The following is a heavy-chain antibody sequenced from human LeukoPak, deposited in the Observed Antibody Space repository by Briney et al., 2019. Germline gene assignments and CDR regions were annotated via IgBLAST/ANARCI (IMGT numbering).Heavy chain of an antibody. CDR1: GGSISSYY. Sequence: SETLSLTCTVSGGSISSYYWSWIRQPPGKGLEWIGYIYYSGSTNYNPSLKSRVTISVDTSKNQFSLKPSSVTAADTAVYYCARRYCSGGSCYSYPWGQGTLVTVSS. V-gene: IGHV4-59*08. CDR2: IYYSGST. CDR3: ARRYCSGGSCYSYP. D-gene: IGHD2-15*01. J-gene: IGHJ5*02.